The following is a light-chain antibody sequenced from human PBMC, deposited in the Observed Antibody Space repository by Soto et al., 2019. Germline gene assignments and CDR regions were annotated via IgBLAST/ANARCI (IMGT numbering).Light chain of an antibody. CDR2: DVS. J-gene: IGLJ2*01. CDR1: SSDVGGYNY. V-gene: IGLV2-11*01. CDR3: CSYAGNYTLL. Sequence: QSVLTQPRSVSGSPGQSVTISCTGTSSDVGGYNYVSWYQQHPGKAPKLMIYDVSKRPSGVPDRFSGSKSGNTASVAISGLQAEDEADYDCCSYAGNYTLLFGGGTKLTVL.